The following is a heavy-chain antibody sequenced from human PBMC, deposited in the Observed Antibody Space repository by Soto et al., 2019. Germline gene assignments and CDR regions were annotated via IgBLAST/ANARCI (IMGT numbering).Heavy chain of an antibody. V-gene: IGHV3-48*01. D-gene: IGHD3-3*01. CDR1: GFTFGTYS. CDR2: ISSSSSTI. Sequence: GGSLRLSCAASGFTFGTYSMNWVRQAPGKGLEWVSYISSSSSTIFYTDSVKGRFTISRDNSKNTLYLQMNSLRAEDTAVYYCAKDRRSYDFWSGLDYWGQGTLVTVSS. CDR3: AKDRRSYDFWSGLDY. J-gene: IGHJ4*02.